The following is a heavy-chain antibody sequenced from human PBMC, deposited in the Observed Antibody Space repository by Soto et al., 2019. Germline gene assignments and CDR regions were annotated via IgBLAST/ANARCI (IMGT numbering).Heavy chain of an antibody. CDR1: GYTFTSYH. CDR2: ISPSGDRT. J-gene: IGHJ4*02. Sequence: ASVKVSCKASGYTFTSYHIDWVRQAPGQGPEWMGKISPSGDRTWYAQKYRGRVTMTRDTSTSTDYMELSSLRSEDTAVYYCARDGGNYGDDDHWGQGTLVTVSS. D-gene: IGHD4-17*01. CDR3: ARDGGNYGDDDH. V-gene: IGHV1-46*01.